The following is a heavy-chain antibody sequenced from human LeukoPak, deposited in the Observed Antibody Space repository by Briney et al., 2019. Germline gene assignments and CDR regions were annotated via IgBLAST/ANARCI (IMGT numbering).Heavy chain of an antibody. D-gene: IGHD3-22*01. Sequence: VKDSCKASGGTFSSYAISWVRQPPGQWLEWMGGIIPIFGTANYAQKFQGRVTITADESTSTAYMELSSLRSEDTAVYYYARWGSSGYPYYFDYWGQGTLVTVSS. J-gene: IGHJ4*02. V-gene: IGHV1-69*01. CDR2: IIPIFGTA. CDR1: GGTFSSYA. CDR3: ARWGSSGYPYYFDY.